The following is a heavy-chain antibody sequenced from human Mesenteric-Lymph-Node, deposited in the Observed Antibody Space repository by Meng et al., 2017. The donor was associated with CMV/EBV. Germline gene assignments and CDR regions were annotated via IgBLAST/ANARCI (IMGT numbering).Heavy chain of an antibody. CDR1: GFTFSTYP. CDR3: ARSESYRHSGYSYGYSYYYGMDV. J-gene: IGHJ6*02. D-gene: IGHD5-18*01. V-gene: IGHV3-23*01. CDR2: ISESGGST. Sequence: GESLKISCAASGFTFSTYPMSWVRQAPEKGLDWVSSISESGGSTYYADSDSLRGRFAISRDNAKNSLYLQMNSLRAEDTAVYYCARSESYRHSGYSYGYSYYYGMDVWGQGTTVTVSS.